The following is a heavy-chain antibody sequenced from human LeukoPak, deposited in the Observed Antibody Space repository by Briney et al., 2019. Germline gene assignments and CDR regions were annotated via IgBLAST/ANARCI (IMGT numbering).Heavy chain of an antibody. CDR3: ARDSGSYFVGIDY. CDR1: GGSISSYY. V-gene: IGHV4-59*12. Sequence: SETLSLTCTVSGGSISSYYWSWIRQPPGKGLEWIGYIYYSGSTNYNPSLKSRVTMSVDTSKNQFSLKLSSVTAADTAVYYCARDSGSYFVGIDYWGQGTLVTVSS. D-gene: IGHD1-26*01. J-gene: IGHJ4*02. CDR2: IYYSGST.